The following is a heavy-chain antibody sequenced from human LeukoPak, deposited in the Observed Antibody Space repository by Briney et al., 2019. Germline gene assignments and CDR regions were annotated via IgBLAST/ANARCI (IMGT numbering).Heavy chain of an antibody. CDR1: GGSISRGGYY. CDR2: IYYSGST. V-gene: IGHV4-31*03. Sequence: SETLSLTCTVSGGSISRGGYYWSWIRQHPGKGLEWIGYIYYSGSTYYNPSLKSRVPISVDTSKNQFSLKLSSVTAADTAVYYCARSSRPCSSTSCRPFYFDYWGQGTLVTVSS. CDR3: ARSSRPCSSTSCRPFYFDY. D-gene: IGHD2-2*01. J-gene: IGHJ4*02.